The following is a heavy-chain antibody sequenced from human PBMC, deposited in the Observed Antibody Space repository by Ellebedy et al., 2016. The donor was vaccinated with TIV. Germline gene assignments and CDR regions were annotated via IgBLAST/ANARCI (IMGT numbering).Heavy chain of an antibody. J-gene: IGHJ5*02. CDR3: SRGRSISMVRGGWFDP. CDR1: GASIRSSY. V-gene: IGHV4-59*12. CDR2: ISNTGKT. Sequence: MPSETLSLTCTVSGASIRSSYWSWIRQTPGKGLEWIGYISNTGKTNYNPSFQSRVTISVDKSITTFSLNLTSVTAADTAGYYSSRGRSISMVRGGWFDPWGQGTLVTVSS. D-gene: IGHD3-10*01.